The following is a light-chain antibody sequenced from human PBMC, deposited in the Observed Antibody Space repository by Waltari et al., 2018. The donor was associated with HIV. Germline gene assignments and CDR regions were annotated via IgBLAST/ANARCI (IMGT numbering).Light chain of an antibody. Sequence: QSVLTQPPSASGTPGQRVTISCSGISSNIGSNYVYWYQQLPGTAPKLLIYRNNTLPSGVPGRFSGSKSGTSASRAISWLRSEDEADYYCAAWDDSLSGRVFGGGTKLTVL. J-gene: IGLJ3*02. V-gene: IGLV1-47*01. CDR1: SSNIGSNY. CDR2: RNN. CDR3: AAWDDSLSGRV.